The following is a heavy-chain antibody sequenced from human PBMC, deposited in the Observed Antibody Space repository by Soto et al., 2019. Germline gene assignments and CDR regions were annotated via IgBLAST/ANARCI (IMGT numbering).Heavy chain of an antibody. J-gene: IGHJ4*02. CDR1: GGSISRSNYY. CDR3: ARRSLXFGEFGLYYFXY. V-gene: IGHV4-39*01. Sequence: SETLSLTCPVSGGSISRSNYYWAWIRQPPGKGLEWIGSVYYSGNSDYNPSLTSRVTISVDTSKNQFSLKLTSVTAADTAVYYCARRSLXFGEFGLYYFXYWGQGALSXSPQ. D-gene: IGHD3-10*01. CDR2: VYYSGNS.